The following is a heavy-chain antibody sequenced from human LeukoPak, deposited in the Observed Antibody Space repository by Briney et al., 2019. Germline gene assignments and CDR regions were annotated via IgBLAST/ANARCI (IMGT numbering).Heavy chain of an antibody. CDR1: GFTFDDYA. CDR2: ISSSGTTI. D-gene: IGHD6-19*01. CDR3: ARDDHSGGRRSDP. Sequence: GGSLRLSCAASGFTFDDYAMHWVRQAPGKGLEWVSYISSSGTTIYYADSVKGRFTTSRDNAQNTLYLQMNSLRAEDTAVYYSARDDHSGGRRSDPWGQGTLVTVSS. V-gene: IGHV3-48*03. J-gene: IGHJ5*02.